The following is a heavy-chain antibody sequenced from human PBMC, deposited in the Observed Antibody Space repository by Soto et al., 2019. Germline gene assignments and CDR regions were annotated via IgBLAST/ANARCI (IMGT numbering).Heavy chain of an antibody. D-gene: IGHD6-13*01. V-gene: IGHV1-3*01. Sequence: ASVKVSCKASGYTFTSYAMHWVRQAPGQRLEWMGWINAGNGNTKYSQKFQGRVTITRDTSASTAYMELSSLRSEDTAVYYCVRDRALNIAAAGTRRIAFDIWGQGTMVTVS. CDR2: INAGNGNT. CDR3: VRDRALNIAAAGTRRIAFDI. J-gene: IGHJ3*02. CDR1: GYTFTSYA.